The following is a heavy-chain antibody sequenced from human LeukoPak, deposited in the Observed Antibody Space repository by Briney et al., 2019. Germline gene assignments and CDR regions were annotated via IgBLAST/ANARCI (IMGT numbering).Heavy chain of an antibody. CDR1: GASISSYY. Sequence: PSETLSLTCTVSGASISSYYWSWIRQPAGKGLEWIGRIYISGSTKYNPSLKSRVTMSVDTSKNHFSLKLRSVTAADTAIYYCARDLVGSSGSNWFDPWGQGTLVTVSS. CDR3: ARDLVGSSGSNWFDP. J-gene: IGHJ5*02. CDR2: IYISGST. V-gene: IGHV4-4*07. D-gene: IGHD6-19*01.